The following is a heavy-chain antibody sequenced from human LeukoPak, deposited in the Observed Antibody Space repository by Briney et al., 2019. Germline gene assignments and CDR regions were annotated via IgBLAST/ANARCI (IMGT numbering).Heavy chain of an antibody. Sequence: TSETLSLTCTVSGGSISSYYWSWIRQPPGKGLEWIGYIYYSGSTNYNPSLKSRVTISVDTSKNQLSLKLSSVTAEDTAVYYCATKEWEPRRSWFDPWGQGTLVTVSS. V-gene: IGHV4-59*01. CDR1: GGSISSYY. CDR2: IYYSGST. CDR3: ATKEWEPRRSWFDP. D-gene: IGHD1-26*01. J-gene: IGHJ5*02.